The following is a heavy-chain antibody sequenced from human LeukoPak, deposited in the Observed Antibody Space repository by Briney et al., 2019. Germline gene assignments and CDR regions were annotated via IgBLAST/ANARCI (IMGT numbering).Heavy chain of an antibody. V-gene: IGHV4-38-2*01. D-gene: IGHD1-26*01. CDR3: AGARVGATSGLDY. Sequence: PSETLSLTCAVSGYSISSGYYWGWIRQPPGKGLEWIGGIYHSGSTYYNPSLKSRVTISVDTSKNQFSLKLSSVTAADTAVYYCAGARVGATSGLDYWGQGTLVTVSS. CDR1: GYSISSGYY. J-gene: IGHJ4*02. CDR2: IYHSGST.